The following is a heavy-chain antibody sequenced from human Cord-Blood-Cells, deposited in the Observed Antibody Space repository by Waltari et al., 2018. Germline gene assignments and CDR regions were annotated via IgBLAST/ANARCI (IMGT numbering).Heavy chain of an antibody. Sequence: QLQLQESGPGLVKPSETLSLTCTVSGGSISSSSYYWGWIRQPPGKGLEWIGSIYYSGSTDYNPSLKSRVTRSVDTSKNQFSLKLSSVTAADTAVYYCARLLIVVVPAATIPDDYWGQGTLVTVSS. CDR3: ARLLIVVVPAATIPDDY. CDR1: GGSISSSSYY. V-gene: IGHV4-39*01. D-gene: IGHD2-2*01. J-gene: IGHJ4*02. CDR2: IYYSGST.